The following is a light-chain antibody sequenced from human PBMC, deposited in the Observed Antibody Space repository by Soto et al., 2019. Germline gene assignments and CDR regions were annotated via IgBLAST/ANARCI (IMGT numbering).Light chain of an antibody. CDR3: AAWDDSLSGWV. CDR2: SNN. Sequence: QSVLTQSPSASGTPGQRVTISCSGSSSHIGRNTVNWYQQLPGRAPKLLIYSNNQRPSGVPDRFSGSKSGTSASLAISGLQSEDEADYYCAAWDDSLSGWVFGGGTKLTVL. J-gene: IGLJ3*02. CDR1: SSHIGRNT. V-gene: IGLV1-44*01.